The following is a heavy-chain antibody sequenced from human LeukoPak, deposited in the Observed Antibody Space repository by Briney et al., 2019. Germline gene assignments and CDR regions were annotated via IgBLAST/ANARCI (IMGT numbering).Heavy chain of an antibody. CDR1: GGSISSYY. CDR3: ARAPPRVGAHFDY. J-gene: IGHJ4*02. V-gene: IGHV4-59*01. Sequence: SETLSLTCTVSGGSISSYYWSWIRQPPGKGLEWIGYIYYSGSTNYNPSLKSRVTISVDTSKNQFSLKLSSVTAADTAVYYCARAPPRVGAHFDYWGQGTLVTVSS. CDR2: IYYSGST. D-gene: IGHD1-26*01.